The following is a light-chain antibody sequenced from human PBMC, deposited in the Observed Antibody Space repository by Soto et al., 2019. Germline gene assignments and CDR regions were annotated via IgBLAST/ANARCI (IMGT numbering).Light chain of an antibody. CDR3: SAYTVSRTYV. J-gene: IGLJ1*01. CDR2: NVY. CDR1: SSDVGAYNF. V-gene: IGLV2-14*03. Sequence: QSVLTQPASVSGSPGQSITISCTGTSSDVGAYNFVSWHQQHPCKAPKLMIYNVYDRPSGISYRFSGSKSGNTASLTISGLQGEDEADYYCSAYTVSRTYVFGTGTKVTVL.